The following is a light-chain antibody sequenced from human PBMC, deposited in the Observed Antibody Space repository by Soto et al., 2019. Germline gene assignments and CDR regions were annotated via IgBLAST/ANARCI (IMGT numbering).Light chain of an antibody. J-gene: IGKJ4*01. V-gene: IGKV1-33*01. CDR1: QDISNY. Sequence: DVQMTQSPSSLSASVGDRVTITCQASQDISNYFYWYQQKPGKAPKLLLYDAYNLETGVPSRFSGSGSGTDFTLNISSLQPEGIATYYCQQYDNLLLTFGGGTKVEIK. CDR3: QQYDNLLLT. CDR2: DAY.